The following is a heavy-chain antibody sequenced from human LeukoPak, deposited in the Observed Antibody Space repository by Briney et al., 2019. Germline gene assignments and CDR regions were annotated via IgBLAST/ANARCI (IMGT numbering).Heavy chain of an antibody. Sequence: GGSLTLSCAASGFTFSNYAVHWVRQAPGKGLKWVAVIRYDGSDEYYADAVKGRFTISRDNSKNTLYLQMNSLRVEDTAVYYCAREKQQVILSDAFDIWGQGTMVVVSS. CDR1: GFTFSNYA. CDR3: AREKQQVILSDAFDI. J-gene: IGHJ3*02. V-gene: IGHV3-30*14. CDR2: IRYDGSDE. D-gene: IGHD6-13*01.